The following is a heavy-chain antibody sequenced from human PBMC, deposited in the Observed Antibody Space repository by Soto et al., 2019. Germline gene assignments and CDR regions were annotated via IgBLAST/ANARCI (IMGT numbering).Heavy chain of an antibody. CDR2: IAFDGSQE. V-gene: IGHV3-30*03. D-gene: IGHD2-21*02. CDR1: GFSFNTSG. Sequence: QVQLVESGGGMVQPGRALRLSCAASGFSFNTSGMHWVRQAPGKGLEWVSVIAFDGSQEFYGDSVRGRFTISRDNSKNTLFLQMKSLAPEDTAVYYSATKVRVTNYLYYGMDVWGQGTTVTVSS. CDR3: ATKVRVTNYLYYGMDV. J-gene: IGHJ6*02.